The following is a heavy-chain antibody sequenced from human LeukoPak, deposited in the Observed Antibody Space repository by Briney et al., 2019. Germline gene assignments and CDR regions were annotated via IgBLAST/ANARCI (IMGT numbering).Heavy chain of an antibody. D-gene: IGHD2-21*02. CDR2: IWYDGSNK. CDR1: GFTFSSYG. Sequence: PGRSLRLSCAASGFTFSSYGMHWVRQAPGKGLEWVAVIWYDGSNKYYADSVKGRFTISRDNSKSTLYLQMNSLRAEDTAVYYCARGRLLGVTAFDIWGQGTMVTVSS. CDR3: ARGRLLGVTAFDI. J-gene: IGHJ3*02. V-gene: IGHV3-33*01.